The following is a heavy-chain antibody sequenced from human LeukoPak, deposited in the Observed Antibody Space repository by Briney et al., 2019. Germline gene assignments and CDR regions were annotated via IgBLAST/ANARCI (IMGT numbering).Heavy chain of an antibody. CDR2: IKQDGSET. J-gene: IGHJ3*02. D-gene: IGHD3-16*02. V-gene: IGHV3-7*01. CDR3: ARVITFGGVIVTDAFDI. CDR1: GFTFRSYW. Sequence: GGSLRLSCAASGFTFRSYWMTWVRQYPGKGLEWVANIKQDGSETYYADSVKGRFTISRDNAKNTLYLQMNSLRAEDTAAYYCARVITFGGVIVTDAFDIWGQGTMVTVSS.